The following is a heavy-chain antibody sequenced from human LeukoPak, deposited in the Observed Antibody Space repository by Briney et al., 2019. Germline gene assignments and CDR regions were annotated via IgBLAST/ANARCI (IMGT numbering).Heavy chain of an antibody. V-gene: IGHV3-49*04. CDR1: GLTFWDYA. D-gene: IGHD2-15*01. J-gene: IGHJ4*02. CDR3: TRGKGDQGWY. Sequence: GGSLRLSFTASGLTFWDYAMRWVRQAPGKGLEGVGFIRSKAYGGTTEYAASVKGRFTISRDDSKSIAYLQMNSLKTEDTAVYYCTRGKGDQGWYWGQGTLVTVSS. CDR2: IRSKAYGGTT.